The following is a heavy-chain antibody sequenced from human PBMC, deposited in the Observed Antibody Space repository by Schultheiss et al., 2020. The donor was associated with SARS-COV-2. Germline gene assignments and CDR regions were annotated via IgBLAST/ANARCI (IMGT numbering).Heavy chain of an antibody. Sequence: ASVKVSCKASGYTFTSYGISWVRQAPGQGLEWMGWISAYNGNTNYAQKLQGRVTMTTDTSTSTAYMELTSLRSDDTAVYYCARDRVDTAMEFHDDAFDIWGQGTMVTVSS. D-gene: IGHD5-18*01. CDR3: ARDRVDTAMEFHDDAFDI. CDR1: GYTFTSYG. J-gene: IGHJ3*02. CDR2: ISAYNGNT. V-gene: IGHV1-18*01.